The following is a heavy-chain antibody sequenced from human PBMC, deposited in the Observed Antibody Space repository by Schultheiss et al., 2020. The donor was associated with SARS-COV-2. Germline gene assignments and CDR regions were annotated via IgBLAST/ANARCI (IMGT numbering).Heavy chain of an antibody. V-gene: IGHV3-20*04. Sequence: GGSLRLSCAASGFTFSSYAMSWVRQAPGKGLEWVSGIYWNDGSIGYADSVKGRFTMSRDTAKNSLYLQMNSLRAEDTAVYYCVSPVLDPSYDYGDTDYWGQGTLVTVSS. CDR2: IYWNDGSI. CDR1: GFTFSSYA. D-gene: IGHD4-17*01. CDR3: VSPVLDPSYDYGDTDY. J-gene: IGHJ4*02.